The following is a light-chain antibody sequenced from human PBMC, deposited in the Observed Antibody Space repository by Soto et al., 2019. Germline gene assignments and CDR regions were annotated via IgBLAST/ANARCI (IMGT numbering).Light chain of an antibody. CDR3: QVWDSRTVV. Sequence: SYELTQPPSVSVAPGQTAKFTCGGNNIGSKSVHWYRKTPGQAPVLVVYADSDRPSGIPERFSGSNSGNTATLTISRAEAGDEADYYCQVWDSRTVVFGGGTKLTVL. J-gene: IGLJ2*01. V-gene: IGLV3-21*02. CDR1: NIGSKS. CDR2: ADS.